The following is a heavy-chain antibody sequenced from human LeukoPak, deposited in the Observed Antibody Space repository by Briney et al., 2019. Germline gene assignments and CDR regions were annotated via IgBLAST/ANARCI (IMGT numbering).Heavy chain of an antibody. Sequence: SETLSLTCAVSGGSISSGGYSWSWIRQPPGKGLEWIGSIYDSGSTYYNPSLKSRVTISVDTSKNQFSLKLSSVTAADTAVYYCARSSTNYYYPLIDYWGQGTLVTVSS. CDR1: GGSISSGGYS. CDR2: IYDSGST. V-gene: IGHV4-39*01. D-gene: IGHD3-10*01. J-gene: IGHJ4*02. CDR3: ARSSTNYYYPLIDY.